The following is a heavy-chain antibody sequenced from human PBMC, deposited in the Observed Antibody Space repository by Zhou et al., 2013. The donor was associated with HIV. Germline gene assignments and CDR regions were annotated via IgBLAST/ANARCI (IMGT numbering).Heavy chain of an antibody. CDR3: ASLRGSRYSTGVNSHHNPFDL. V-gene: IGHV1-69*14. CDR1: GGTFSHSD. CDR2: IIPLFGAP. J-gene: IGHJ3*01. D-gene: IGHD2-8*02. Sequence: QVQLVQSGPEVRKPGSSVKVSCTASGGTFSHSDITWLRQAPGQGLEWMGAIIPLFGAPNYAQKFRDRVTITADTSTNTAYMEFSSLRSEDTAVYYCASLRGSRYSTGVNSHHNPFDLWGQGTGVTVSS.